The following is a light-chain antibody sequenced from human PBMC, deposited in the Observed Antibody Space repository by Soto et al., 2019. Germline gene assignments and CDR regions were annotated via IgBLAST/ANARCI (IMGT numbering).Light chain of an antibody. J-gene: IGKJ5*01. CDR1: QIVGNN. CDR2: EAS. CDR3: QQYGSSPRIS. Sequence: EIVLTQSPATLSLSPGERATLSCRASQIVGNNLAWYQQKPGQAPGLLIYEASTRATGIPARFIGSGSGTHFTLTISRLEPEDFALYYCQQYGSSPRISFGQGTRLEIK. V-gene: IGKV3-20*01.